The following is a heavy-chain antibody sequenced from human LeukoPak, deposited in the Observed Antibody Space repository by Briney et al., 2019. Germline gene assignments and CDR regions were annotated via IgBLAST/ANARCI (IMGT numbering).Heavy chain of an antibody. CDR2: ISAYNGNT. D-gene: IGHD4-17*01. V-gene: IGHV1-18*01. J-gene: IGHJ5*02. CDR1: GYTFTNYG. CDR3: ARRTVTSADGWFDP. Sequence: ASVKVSCKASGYTFTNYGISWVRQAPGQGLEWMGWISAYNGNTNYAQKLQGRVTMTTDTSTTTVYMELRSLRSDDTAVYYCARRTVTSADGWFDPWGQGTLVTVSS.